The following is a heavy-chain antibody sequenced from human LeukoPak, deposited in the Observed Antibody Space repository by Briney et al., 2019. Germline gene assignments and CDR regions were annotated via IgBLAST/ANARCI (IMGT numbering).Heavy chain of an antibody. D-gene: IGHD3-16*01. CDR3: ARGDSYFDY. CDR2: ISTYNGDT. V-gene: IGHV1-18*01. Sequence: ASVKVSCEASGYTFSSYGISWVRQAPGQGLEWMGWISTYNGDTNYAQKVQGRVTMTTDTSTSTAYMELRSLRSDDTAVYYCARGDSYFDYWGQGTLVTVSS. J-gene: IGHJ4*02. CDR1: GYTFSSYG.